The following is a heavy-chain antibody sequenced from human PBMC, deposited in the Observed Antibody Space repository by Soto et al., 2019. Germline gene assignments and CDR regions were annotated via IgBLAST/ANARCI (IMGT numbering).Heavy chain of an antibody. J-gene: IGHJ6*02. Sequence: ASVKVSCKASGYTFTSYAMHWVRQAPGQRLEWMGWINAGNGNTKYSQKFQGRVTITRDTSASTAYMELSSLRSEDTAVYYCAREAGGSPSLYYFFYGLDVWGQGTTVTVSS. CDR3: AREAGGSPSLYYFFYGLDV. V-gene: IGHV1-3*01. CDR1: GYTFTSYA. D-gene: IGHD6-6*01. CDR2: INAGNGNT.